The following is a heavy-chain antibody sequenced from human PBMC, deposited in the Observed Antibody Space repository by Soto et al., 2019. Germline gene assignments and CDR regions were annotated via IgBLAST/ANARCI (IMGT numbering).Heavy chain of an antibody. D-gene: IGHD1-26*01. CDR2: IKSKTAGGTT. J-gene: IGHJ4*02. V-gene: IGHV3-15*01. Sequence: GGSLRLSCAASEFTFTNAWMSWVRQAPGKGLEWVGRIKSKTAGGTTDYAAPVQGRFTISRDESRNTLYLQMNSLKTEDTAVYYCTSFYYGHWGQGTLVTVSS. CDR1: EFTFTNAW. CDR3: TSFYYGH.